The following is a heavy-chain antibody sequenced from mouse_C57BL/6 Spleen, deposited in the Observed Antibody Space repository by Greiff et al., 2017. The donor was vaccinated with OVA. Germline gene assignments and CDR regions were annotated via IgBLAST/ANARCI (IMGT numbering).Heavy chain of an antibody. D-gene: IGHD1-1*01. V-gene: IGHV1-52*01. J-gene: IGHJ2*01. Sequence: QVQLQQPGAELVRPGSSVKLSCKASGYTFTSYWMHWVKQRPIQGLEWIGNIDTSDSETHYNQKFKDKATLTVDKSSSTAYMQLSSLTSEDSAVYYCARWSSYYFDYWGQGTTLTVSS. CDR2: IDTSDSET. CDR3: ARWSSYYFDY. CDR1: GYTFTSYW.